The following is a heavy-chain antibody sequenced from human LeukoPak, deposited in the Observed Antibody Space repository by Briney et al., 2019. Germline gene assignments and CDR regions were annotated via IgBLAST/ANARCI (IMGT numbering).Heavy chain of an antibody. CDR1: GGTFSSYA. CDR2: IIPIFGTA. CDR3: ARDCNDPRCSGYHPYGMDV. J-gene: IGHJ6*02. V-gene: IGHV1-69*01. D-gene: IGHD3-22*01. Sequence: SVKVSCKASGGTFSSYAISWVRQAPGQGLEWMGGIIPIFGTANYAQKFQGRVTITADESTSTAYMELSSLRSEDTAVYYCARDCNDPRCSGYHPYGMDVWGQGTTVTVSS.